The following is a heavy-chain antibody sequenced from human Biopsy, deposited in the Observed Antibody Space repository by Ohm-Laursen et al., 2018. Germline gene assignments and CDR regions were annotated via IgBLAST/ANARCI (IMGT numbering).Heavy chain of an antibody. Sequence: SETLSLTCTVSGDSASSGSFYWTWIRQPPGQGLEYIGYIYDRGSTANYNPSLESRVTMSVDMPKNQFSLKLSSVTAADTATYYCARGMRSSGWPYFDSWGQGTLVTVSS. D-gene: IGHD6-19*01. V-gene: IGHV4-61*01. CDR3: ARGMRSSGWPYFDS. J-gene: IGHJ4*02. CDR2: IYDRGSTA. CDR1: GDSASSGSFY.